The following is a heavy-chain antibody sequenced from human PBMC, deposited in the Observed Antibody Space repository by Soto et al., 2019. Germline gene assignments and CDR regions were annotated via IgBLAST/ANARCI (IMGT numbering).Heavy chain of an antibody. CDR3: ARVALSGGGWLDP. CDR1: GYTFTSYY. J-gene: IGHJ5*02. Sequence: QVQLVQSGAEVKKPGASVNVSCKASGYTFTSYYMHWVRQAPGQGLEWMGIINPRGGSTTYAQKFQGRVNVTRDTSTNTVYMELSNLRSDDTAIYYCARVALSGGGWLDPWGQGTLVTVSS. V-gene: IGHV1-46*01. D-gene: IGHD1-26*01. CDR2: INPRGGST.